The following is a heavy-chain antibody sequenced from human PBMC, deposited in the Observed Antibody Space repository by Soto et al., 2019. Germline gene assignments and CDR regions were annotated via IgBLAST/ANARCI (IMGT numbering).Heavy chain of an antibody. CDR1: GGSISSYY. D-gene: IGHD2-15*01. J-gene: IGHJ6*02. CDR3: ARDLVVVVDDTKKYYYYGMDV. Sequence: SETLSLTCTVSGGSISSYYWSWIRQPAGKGLEWIGRIYTSGSTNYNPSLKSRVTMSVDTSKNQFSLKLSSVTAADTAVYYCARDLVVVVDDTKKYYYYGMDVWGQGTTVTVSS. CDR2: IYTSGST. V-gene: IGHV4-4*07.